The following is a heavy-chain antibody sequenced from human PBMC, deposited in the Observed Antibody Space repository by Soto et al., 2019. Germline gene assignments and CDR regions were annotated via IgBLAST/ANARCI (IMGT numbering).Heavy chain of an antibody. CDR1: GGSISSSSYY. CDR2: IYYSGST. J-gene: IGHJ4*02. CDR3: ARALHSSSTFDY. V-gene: IGHV4-39*02. D-gene: IGHD6-13*01. Sequence: QLQLQESGPGLVKPSETLSLTCTVSGGSISSSSYYWGWIRQPPGKGLEWIGRIYYSGSTYYTPSRKSRVTISVDTSKNQFSLRLDSVTAADTAVYYCARALHSSSTFDYWGQGTLVTVSS.